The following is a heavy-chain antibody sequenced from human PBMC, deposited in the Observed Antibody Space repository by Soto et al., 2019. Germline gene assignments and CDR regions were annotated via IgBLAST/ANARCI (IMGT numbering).Heavy chain of an antibody. CDR2: IYYSGST. V-gene: IGHV4-59*01. CDR3: ARAKPGATAMVRRWYFDY. J-gene: IGHJ4*02. CDR1: GGSISSYY. D-gene: IGHD5-18*01. Sequence: SETLSLTCTVSGGSISSYYWSWTRQPPGKGLEWIGYIYYSGSTNYNPSLKSRVTISVDTSKNQFSLKLSSVTAADTAVYYCARAKPGATAMVRRWYFDYWGQGTLVTVSS.